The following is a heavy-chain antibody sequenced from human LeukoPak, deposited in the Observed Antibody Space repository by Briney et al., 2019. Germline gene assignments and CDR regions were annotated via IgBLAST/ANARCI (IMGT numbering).Heavy chain of an antibody. CDR1: GGSFSGYY. V-gene: IGHV4-34*01. CDR2: INHSGST. D-gene: IGHD3-22*01. J-gene: IGHJ3*02. CDR3: ARGDSSGYVGEGI. Sequence: SETLSLTCAVYGGSFSGYYWSWIRQPPGKGLEWIGEINHSGSTNYNPSLKSRVTISVDTSKNQFSLKLSSVTAADTAVYYCARGDSSGYVGEGIWGQGTMVTVSS.